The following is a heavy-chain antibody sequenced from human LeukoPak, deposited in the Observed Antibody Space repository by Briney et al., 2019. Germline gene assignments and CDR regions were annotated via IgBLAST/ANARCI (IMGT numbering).Heavy chain of an antibody. CDR2: ISAYNGNT. CDR1: GYTFTSYG. CDR3: ARNPYSSSWYVSPDY. D-gene: IGHD6-13*01. J-gene: IGHJ4*02. Sequence: ASVKVSCKASGYTFTSYGISWVRQAPGQGLERMGWISAYNGNTNYAQKLQGRVTMTTDTSTSTAYMELRSLRSDDTAVYYCARNPYSSSWYVSPDYWGQGTLVTVSS. V-gene: IGHV1-18*04.